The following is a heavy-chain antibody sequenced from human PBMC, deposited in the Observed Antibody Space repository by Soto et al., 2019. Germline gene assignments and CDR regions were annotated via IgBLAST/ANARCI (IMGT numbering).Heavy chain of an antibody. D-gene: IGHD1-1*01. J-gene: IGHJ4*02. V-gene: IGHV4-59*01. CDR3: ARDRRNQAASYFDY. CDR2: IYYSGST. Sequence: SETLSLTCTVSGGSISSYYWSWIRQPPGKGLEWIGYIYYSGSTNYNPSLKSRVTISVDTSKNQFSLKPSSVTAADTAVYYCARDRRNQAASYFDYWGQGTLVTVSS. CDR1: GGSISSYY.